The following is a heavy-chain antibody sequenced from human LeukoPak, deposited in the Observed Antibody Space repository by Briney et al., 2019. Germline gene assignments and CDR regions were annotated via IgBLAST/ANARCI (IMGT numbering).Heavy chain of an antibody. J-gene: IGHJ4*02. Sequence: PGGSLRLSCAASGFAFSTYAMHWSRQAPGKGLEWLPLISKDESDKYFADSVKGRFTISRNNSRNTLYLEMKSLKTEETAVYYCAKELNYQLIVDCWGQGTLVTVSS. CDR3: AKELNYQLIVDC. D-gene: IGHD2-2*01. CDR1: GFAFSTYA. V-gene: IGHV3-30*01. CDR2: ISKDESDK.